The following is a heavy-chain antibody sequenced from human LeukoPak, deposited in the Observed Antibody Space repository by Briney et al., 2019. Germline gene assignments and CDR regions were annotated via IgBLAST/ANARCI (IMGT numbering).Heavy chain of an antibody. CDR1: GDSMRSDSYF. CDR2: SYSSGNT. D-gene: IGHD4-17*01. CDR3: ATDRADYGDYNSFYYMDV. J-gene: IGHJ6*03. V-gene: IGHV4-61*02. Sequence: SETLSLTCTVSGDSMRSDSYFWSWIRQPAGKGLEWIGRSYSSGNTYYNPSLESRVTISLDTPRNQFSLKVSSVTAADTAVYYCATDRADYGDYNSFYYMDVWGKGTTVTVSS.